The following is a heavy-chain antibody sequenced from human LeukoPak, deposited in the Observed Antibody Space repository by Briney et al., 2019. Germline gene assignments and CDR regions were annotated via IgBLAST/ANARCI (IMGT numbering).Heavy chain of an antibody. D-gene: IGHD3-10*01. CDR2: IYYSGST. J-gene: IGHJ3*02. V-gene: IGHV4-59*01. Sequence: SETLSLTCTVAVGSISSYYWSWIRQPPGKGLEWIGYIYYSGSTNYNPSLKSRVTISVDTSKNQFSLKLSSVTAADTAVYYCARAGGSGDAFDIWGQGTMVTVSS. CDR1: VGSISSYY. CDR3: ARAGGSGDAFDI.